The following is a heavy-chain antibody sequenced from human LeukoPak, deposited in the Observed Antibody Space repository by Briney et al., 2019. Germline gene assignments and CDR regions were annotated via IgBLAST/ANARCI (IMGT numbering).Heavy chain of an antibody. CDR2: INPNSGGT. CDR3: ARDPAFTIFGVVPYYYMDV. D-gene: IGHD3-3*01. CDR1: GYTFTGYY. V-gene: IGHV1-2*02. Sequence: ASVKVSCKASGYTFTGYYMHWVRQAPGQGLEWMGWINPNSGGTNYAQKFQGRVTITRDTSISTAYMELSRLRSDDTAVYYCARDPAFTIFGVVPYYYMDVWGKGTTVTVSS. J-gene: IGHJ6*03.